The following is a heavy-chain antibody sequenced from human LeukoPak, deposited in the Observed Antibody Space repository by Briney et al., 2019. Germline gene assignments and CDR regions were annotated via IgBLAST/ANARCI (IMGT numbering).Heavy chain of an antibody. J-gene: IGHJ4*02. V-gene: IGHV5-51*01. D-gene: IGHD6-6*01. CDR1: GYSFTNYW. Sequence: GESLKISCKGSGYSFTNYWIGWVRQMPGKGLEWMGIIYPGDSDTRYSPSFQGQVTISADKSISTAYLQWSSLKASDTGVYYCARHSEYSSSSAVGYWGQGTLVTVSS. CDR3: ARHSEYSSSSAVGY. CDR2: IYPGDSDT.